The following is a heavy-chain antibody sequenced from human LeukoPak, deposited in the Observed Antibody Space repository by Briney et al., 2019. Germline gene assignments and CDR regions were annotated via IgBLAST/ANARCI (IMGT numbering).Heavy chain of an antibody. D-gene: IGHD1-1*01. CDR3: ARDGGNGPFDY. CDR1: GGSISSGSYY. CDR2: IYTSGST. V-gene: IGHV4-61*02. J-gene: IGHJ4*02. Sequence: PSQTLSLTCTVSGGSISSGSYYWSWIRQPAGKGLEWIGRIYTSGSTNYNPSLKSRVTISVDTSKNQFSLKLSSVTAADTAVYYCARDGGNGPFDYWGQGTLVTVSS.